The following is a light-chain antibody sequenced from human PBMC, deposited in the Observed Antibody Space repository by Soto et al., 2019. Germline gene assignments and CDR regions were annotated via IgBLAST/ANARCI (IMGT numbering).Light chain of an antibody. J-gene: IGLJ1*01. V-gene: IGLV2-8*01. CDR2: EVS. CDR1: SSDVGDNTY. CDR3: SSYAGSHNLGVV. Sequence: QSALTQPPSASGSPGQSVTISCTGTSSDVGDNTYVSWYQQHPGKAHKLMISEVSKRPPGVPERFSGSKSGNTASLTVSGLQVEYEADYYCSSYAGSHNLGVVFGTGTKVTVL.